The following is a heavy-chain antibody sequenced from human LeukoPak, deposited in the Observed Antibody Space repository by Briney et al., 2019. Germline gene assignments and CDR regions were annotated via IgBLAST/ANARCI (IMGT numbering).Heavy chain of an antibody. CDR3: AREGDYYYYMDV. J-gene: IGHJ6*03. CDR1: GCSISSGSYY. CDR2: IYTSGST. Sequence: SQTLSLTCTVSGCSISSGSYYWSWIRQPAGKGLEWIGRIYTSGSTNYNPSLKSRVTISVDTSKNQFPLKLSSVTAADTAVYYCAREGDYYYYMDVWGKGTTVTVSS. V-gene: IGHV4-61*02.